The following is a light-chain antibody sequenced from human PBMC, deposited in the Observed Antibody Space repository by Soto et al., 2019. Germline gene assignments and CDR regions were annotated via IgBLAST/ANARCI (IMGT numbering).Light chain of an antibody. CDR1: QDITNY. Sequence: IQMTQSPLFLSASIGDRGTITCQASQDITNYLNWYQQKPGKAPKLLIYDASMLERGVPSRFSGGGSGTHFTFTISSLQPEDIATFSCQQYDSFPYSFGQGTKLEIK. V-gene: IGKV1-33*01. CDR2: DAS. J-gene: IGKJ2*03. CDR3: QQYDSFPYS.